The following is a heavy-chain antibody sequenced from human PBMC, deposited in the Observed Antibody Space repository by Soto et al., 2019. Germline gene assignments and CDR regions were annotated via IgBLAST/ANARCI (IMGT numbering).Heavy chain of an antibody. V-gene: IGHV4-39*01. CDR2: IYYSGST. CDR3: ARPQTPKLGWYYFDY. J-gene: IGHJ4*02. Sequence: SETLSLTCTVSGGSISSSSYYWGWIRQPPGKGLEWIGSIYYSGSTYYNPSLKSRVTISVDTSKNQFSLKLSSVTAADTAVYYCARPQTPKLGWYYFDYWGQGTLVTVSS. CDR1: GGSISSSSYY. D-gene: IGHD7-27*01.